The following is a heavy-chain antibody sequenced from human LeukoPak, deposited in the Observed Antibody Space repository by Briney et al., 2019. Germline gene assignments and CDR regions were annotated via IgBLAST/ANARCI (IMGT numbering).Heavy chain of an antibody. CDR3: ARERTPGSGYGVDY. V-gene: IGHV1-2*02. J-gene: IGHJ4*02. CDR1: GYTFTGYY. Sequence: ASVKVSCKASGYTFTGYYMHWVRQAPGQGLEWMGWINPNINGTNYAQKFQGRVTMTGDRSISTAYMELSRLRSDDTAVYYCARERTPGSGYGVDYWGQGTVVTVSS. D-gene: IGHD6-25*01. CDR2: INPNINGT.